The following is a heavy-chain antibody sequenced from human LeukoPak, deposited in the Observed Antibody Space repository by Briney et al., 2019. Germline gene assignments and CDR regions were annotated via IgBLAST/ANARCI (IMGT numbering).Heavy chain of an antibody. Sequence: GGSLRLSCAVSGFSVSGYRMTWVRQAPGKGLEGVANIKQDGSEKNYVDSAKGRFTISSDNAENSLFLQMNSLRVEDTAVYYCAREWQGGIAAAGTRIEGDYWGQGTLVAVSS. D-gene: IGHD6-13*01. CDR1: GFSVSGYR. J-gene: IGHJ4*02. CDR2: IKQDGSEK. CDR3: AREWQGGIAAAGTRIEGDY. V-gene: IGHV3-7*03.